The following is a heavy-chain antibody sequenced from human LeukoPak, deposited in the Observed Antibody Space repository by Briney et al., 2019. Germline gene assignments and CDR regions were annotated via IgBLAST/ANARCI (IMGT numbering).Heavy chain of an antibody. CDR2: TYYRSKWYY. J-gene: IGHJ6*02. V-gene: IGHV6-1*01. CDR3: ARLRRYIKQATSGMDV. D-gene: IGHD5-18*01. CDR1: GDSVSNDTAA. Sequence: SQTLSLTCAISGDSVSNDTAAWSWIRQSPSRGLEWLGRTYYRSKWYYDYAISVKSRMTIDLETSKNRLSLHLNSVTPDDTAVYYCARLRRYIKQATSGMDVWGQGTTVTVSS.